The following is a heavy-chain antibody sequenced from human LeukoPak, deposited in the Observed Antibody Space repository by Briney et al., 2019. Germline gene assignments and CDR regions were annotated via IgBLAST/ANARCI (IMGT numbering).Heavy chain of an antibody. J-gene: IGHJ6*02. CDR1: GFTFSTYW. CDR2: INGDGSSS. CDR3: TRNPGMDV. V-gene: IGHV3-74*01. Sequence: GGPLRLSCAASGFTFSTYWMHWVRQAPGKGLVWVSRINGDGSSSTYADSVKGRFTISRDNAKNTLYLQMNSLRTEDTAVYYCTRNPGMDVWGQGTTVTVSS.